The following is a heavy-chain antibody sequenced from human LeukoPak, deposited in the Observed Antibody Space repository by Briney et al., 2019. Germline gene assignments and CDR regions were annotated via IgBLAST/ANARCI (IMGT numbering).Heavy chain of an antibody. D-gene: IGHD6-6*01. Sequence: SETLSLTCTVSGGSISSSSYYWGWIRQPPGKGLEWIGSIYYSGSTYYNPSLKSRVTISVDTSKNQFSLKLGSVTAADTAVYYCARFYSSSQSSYFDYWGQGTLVTVSS. J-gene: IGHJ4*02. V-gene: IGHV4-39*01. CDR1: GGSISSSSYY. CDR2: IYYSGST. CDR3: ARFYSSSQSSYFDY.